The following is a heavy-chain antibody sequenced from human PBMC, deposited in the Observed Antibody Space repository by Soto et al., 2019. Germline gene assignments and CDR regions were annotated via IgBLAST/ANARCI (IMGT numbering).Heavy chain of an antibody. CDR2: ISGSGGST. CDR1: GFTFSSYA. V-gene: IGHV3-23*01. D-gene: IGHD3-16*02. J-gene: IGHJ4*02. CDR3: AKGPDRLHLGELSLYIPTDPFDY. Sequence: PGGSLRLSCAASGFTFSSYAMSWVRQAPGKGLEWVSAISGSGGSTYYADSVKGRFTISRDNSKNTLYLQMNSLRAEDTAVYYCAKGPDRLHLGELSLYIPTDPFDYWGQGTLVTVSS.